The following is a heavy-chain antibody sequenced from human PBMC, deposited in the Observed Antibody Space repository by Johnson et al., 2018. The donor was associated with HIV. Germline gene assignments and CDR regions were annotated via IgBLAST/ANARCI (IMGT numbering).Heavy chain of an antibody. Sequence: QVRLVESGGGVVQPGRSLRLSCAASGFTFSSYAMHWVRQAPGKGLEWVAVISYDGSNKYYADSVRGRFTISRDNSKNTLYLQMNSLRGEDTAVYYCARELMSGDYDPWFERWESGALDSWGEGTMGGVAS. CDR3: ARELMSGDYDPWFERWESGALDS. D-gene: IGHD4-17*01. J-gene: IGHJ3*02. CDR2: ISYDGSNK. CDR1: GFTFSSYA. V-gene: IGHV3-30-3*01.